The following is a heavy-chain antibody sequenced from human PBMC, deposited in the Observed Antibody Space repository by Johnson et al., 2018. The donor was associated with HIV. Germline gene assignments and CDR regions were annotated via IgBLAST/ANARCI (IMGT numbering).Heavy chain of an antibody. D-gene: IGHD1-1*01. Sequence: VQLVESGGGLVQPGGSLRLSCVASGFTVRSNYMSWVRQAPGKGLEWVSVIYSGGRSYYAYSVKGRLTLSRDNSNNTLYLQMNSLRAEDTAVYYCAREVTAGNDAFDIWGQGTMVTVSS. CDR1: GFTVRSNY. J-gene: IGHJ3*02. CDR3: AREVTAGNDAFDI. V-gene: IGHV3-66*02. CDR2: IYSGGRS.